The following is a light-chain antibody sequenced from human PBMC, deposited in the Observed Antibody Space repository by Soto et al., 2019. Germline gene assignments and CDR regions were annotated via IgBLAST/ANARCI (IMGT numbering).Light chain of an antibody. V-gene: IGKV1-9*01. CDR3: QQPNGLT. J-gene: IGKJ4*01. CDR1: QGISSY. Sequence: DIQLTQSPSFLSASVGDRVTITCRASQGISSYLAWYQQKPGKDPKLLIYAASTLQSGVPSRFSGSGSGTEFTLTISSLQPEDFATYYCQQPNGLTFGGGTKVEIK. CDR2: AAS.